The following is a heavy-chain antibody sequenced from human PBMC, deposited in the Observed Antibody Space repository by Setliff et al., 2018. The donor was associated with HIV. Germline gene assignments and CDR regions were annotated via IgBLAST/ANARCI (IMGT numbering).Heavy chain of an antibody. CDR3: AQLGMVDDFDY. Sequence: SETLSLTCTVSGGSISSYYWSWIRQPPGKGLEWIGYIYYSGSTNYNPSLKSRVTISVDTSKNHFSLKLRSVTAADTAVYYWAQLGMVDDFDYWGQGTLVTVAS. J-gene: IGHJ4*02. CDR2: IYYSGST. CDR1: GGSISSYY. D-gene: IGHD1-1*01. V-gene: IGHV4-59*01.